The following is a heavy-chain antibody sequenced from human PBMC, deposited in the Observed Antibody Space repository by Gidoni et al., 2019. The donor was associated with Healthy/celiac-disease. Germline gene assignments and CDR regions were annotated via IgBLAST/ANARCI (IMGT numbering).Heavy chain of an antibody. CDR3: ARTPPSYDYIWGSHRRADAFDI. Sequence: QVQLVQSGAEVKKPGASVKVSCKASGYTFTGYYMHWVRQAPGQGLEWMGWINPNSGGTNYAQKVQGWVTMTRDTSISTAYMELSRLRSDDTAVYYCARTPPSYDYIWGSHRRADAFDIWGQGTMVTVSS. CDR2: INPNSGGT. D-gene: IGHD3-16*01. CDR1: GYTFTGYY. J-gene: IGHJ3*02. V-gene: IGHV1-2*04.